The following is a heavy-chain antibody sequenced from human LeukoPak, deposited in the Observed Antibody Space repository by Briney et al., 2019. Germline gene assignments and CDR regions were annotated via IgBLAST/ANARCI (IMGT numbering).Heavy chain of an antibody. D-gene: IGHD3-16*02. Sequence: GGSLRLSCAASGFTFSSYSMNWVRQAPGKGLEWVSSISSSSTIYYADSVRGRFTISRDNAKNSLYLQMNSLRAEDTAVYYCAREDTITFGGVIVIPAGNAFDIWGQGTLVTVSS. CDR1: GFTFSSYS. V-gene: IGHV3-48*01. CDR2: ISSSSTI. CDR3: AREDTITFGGVIVIPAGNAFDI. J-gene: IGHJ3*02.